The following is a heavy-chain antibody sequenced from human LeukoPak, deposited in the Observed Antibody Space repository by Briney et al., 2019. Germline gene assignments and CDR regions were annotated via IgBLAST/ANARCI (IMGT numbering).Heavy chain of an antibody. CDR2: ISNSGFST. CDR3: LSYCSSTSCYESNWFDP. Sequence: GGTLRLSCAASGFTFSSYGMSWVRQAPGKGLEWVSAISNSGFSTYYADSVKGRFTISRDNSKNTLYLQMNSLRAEDTAVYYCLSYCSSTSCYESNWFDPWGQGTLVTVSS. V-gene: IGHV3-23*01. CDR1: GFTFSSYG. D-gene: IGHD2-2*01. J-gene: IGHJ5*02.